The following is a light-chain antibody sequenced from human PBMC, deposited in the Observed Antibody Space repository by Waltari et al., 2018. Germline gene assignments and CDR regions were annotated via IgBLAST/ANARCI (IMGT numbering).Light chain of an antibody. V-gene: IGKV1-5*01. CDR3: QQYNSYPWT. Sequence: DIQMTQSPSTLSASVGDRITLTSRASQSIDRWLAWYQQKPGKAPKLVIFDASNLESGVPSDFSGSGSGTEFTLSISSLQPDDFATYYCQQYNSYPWTFGQGTKVEIK. CDR2: DAS. CDR1: QSIDRW. J-gene: IGKJ1*01.